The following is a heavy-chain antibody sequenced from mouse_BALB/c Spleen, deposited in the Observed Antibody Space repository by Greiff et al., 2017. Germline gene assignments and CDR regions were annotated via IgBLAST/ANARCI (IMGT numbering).Heavy chain of an antibody. CDR2: IYPGSGNT. CDR3: ARSEYGNYYAMDY. D-gene: IGHD2-10*02. V-gene: IGHV1-84*02. J-gene: IGHJ4*01. Sequence: LVESGPELVKPGASVKISCKASGYTFTDYYINWVKQKPGQGLEWIGWIYPGSGNTKYNEKFKGKATLTVDTSSSTAYMQLSSLTSEDTAVYFCARSEYGNYYAMDYWGQGTSVTVSS. CDR1: GYTFTDYY.